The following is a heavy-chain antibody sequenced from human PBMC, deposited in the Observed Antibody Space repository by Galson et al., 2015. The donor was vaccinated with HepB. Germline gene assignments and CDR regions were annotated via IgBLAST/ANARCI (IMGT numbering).Heavy chain of an antibody. CDR2: IEPTHSDT. J-gene: IGHJ3*01. Sequence: QSGAEVKQPGESLRISCKGSGYRFPSYWIIWVCQMPGKGLEWMGRIEPTHSDTYYRPSFQGTVTFSADTPTSTAYLQWSSLKASDTAMYYCARTDVYGSTWLRLGDVWGQGTMVTVSS. CDR1: GYRFPSYW. D-gene: IGHD6-19*01. CDR3: ARTDVYGSTWLRLGDV. V-gene: IGHV5-10-1*01.